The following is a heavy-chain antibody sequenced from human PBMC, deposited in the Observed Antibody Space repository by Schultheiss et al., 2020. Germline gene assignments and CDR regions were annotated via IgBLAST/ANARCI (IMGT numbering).Heavy chain of an antibody. V-gene: IGHV3-48*01. D-gene: IGHD6-13*01. CDR1: GFTFSSNY. Sequence: GGSLRLSCAASGFTFSSNYMSWIRQAPGKGLEWVSYISSSTSSIYYADSVKGRFTISRDNSKNTLYLQMGSLTTEDMAVYYCARDRTSSWSSGAADYWGQGTLVTVSS. CDR2: ISSSTSSI. CDR3: ARDRTSSWSSGAADY. J-gene: IGHJ4*02.